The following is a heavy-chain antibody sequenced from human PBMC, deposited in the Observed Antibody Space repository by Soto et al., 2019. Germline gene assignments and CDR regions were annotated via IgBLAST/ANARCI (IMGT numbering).Heavy chain of an antibody. CDR3: VRSVPAATWQYSGMDV. CDR1: GDSVSSSSC. D-gene: IGHD2-2*01. V-gene: IGHV4-4*02. CDR2: IYHSGTF. Sequence: ETLSLTCAVSGDSVSSSSCWSWVRQAPGKGLEWIGEIYHSGTFNYNPSLASRVSVSVDKSRNQLSLNLKSVTAADTAVYYCVRSVPAATWQYSGMDVWGQGTTVTVSS. J-gene: IGHJ6*02.